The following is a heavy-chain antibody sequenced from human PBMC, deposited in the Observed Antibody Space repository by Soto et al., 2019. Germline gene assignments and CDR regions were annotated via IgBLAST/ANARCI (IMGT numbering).Heavy chain of an antibody. CDR3: ARDSPPPRE. J-gene: IGHJ4*02. Sequence: QVQLVQSGTEVRKPGASVKVSCKASGYTFTSYHISWVRQAPGQGLAWMGWISAYNGNTNYAQKLQGRVTMTPDTPTSTAYMELRSLRSADTTEYYCARDSPPPREWGQGTLVTVSS. CDR2: ISAYNGNT. CDR1: GYTFTSYH. V-gene: IGHV1-18*01.